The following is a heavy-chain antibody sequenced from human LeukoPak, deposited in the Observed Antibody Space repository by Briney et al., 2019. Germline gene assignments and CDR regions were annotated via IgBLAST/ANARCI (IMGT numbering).Heavy chain of an antibody. CDR2: IHYSGST. D-gene: IGHD6-13*01. CDR3: ARGIAAAGTGFDY. Sequence: DPSETLSLTCTVSSGSISSSAYHWGWIRQPPGKGLEWIGSIHYSGSTYYNPSLKSRVTISVRTSKNQFSLKLSSVTAADTAVYYCARGIAAAGTGFDYWGQGTLVTVSS. CDR1: SGSISSSAYH. J-gene: IGHJ4*02. V-gene: IGHV4-39*01.